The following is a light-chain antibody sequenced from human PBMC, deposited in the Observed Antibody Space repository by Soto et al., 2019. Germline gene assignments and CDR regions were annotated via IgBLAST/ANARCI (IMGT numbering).Light chain of an antibody. CDR3: QRRDT. CDR2: GAS. CDR1: QSVSSRY. J-gene: IGKJ5*01. Sequence: EIELTQSPGPLSLSPGERATLSCRASQSVSSRYLAWYQQKPGQAPRLLIYGASSRATGIPDRFSGSGSGTDFTLTISRLEPEDFAVYYCQRRDTLGQGTRLEIK. V-gene: IGKV3-20*01.